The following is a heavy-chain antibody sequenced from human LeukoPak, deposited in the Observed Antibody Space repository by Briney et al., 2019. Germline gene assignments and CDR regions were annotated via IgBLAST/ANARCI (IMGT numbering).Heavy chain of an antibody. CDR1: GFTFSSYA. CDR3: AVLSGVIIK. Sequence: PGGSLRLSCAASGFTFSSYAMHWVRQAPGKGLEWVAVISYDGSNKYYADSVKGRFTISRDNSKNTLYLQMNSLRDEDTAVYYCAVLSGVIIKWGQGTLVTVSS. CDR2: ISYDGSNK. D-gene: IGHD3-3*01. V-gene: IGHV3-30-3*01. J-gene: IGHJ4*02.